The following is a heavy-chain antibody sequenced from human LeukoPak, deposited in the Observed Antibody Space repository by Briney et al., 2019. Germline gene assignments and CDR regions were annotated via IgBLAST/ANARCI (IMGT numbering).Heavy chain of an antibody. Sequence: GGSLRLSCAASGFTFSGYAMGCVRQALGKGLEWVSGFSRGGSITNYADSVKGRFTISRDISKNTLYLQMNSLRAEDTAVYYCASRQDLGWHYDNWGQGTLVTVSS. D-gene: IGHD6-19*01. J-gene: IGHJ4*02. CDR1: GFTFSGYA. V-gene: IGHV3-23*01. CDR2: FSRGGSIT. CDR3: ASRQDLGWHYDN.